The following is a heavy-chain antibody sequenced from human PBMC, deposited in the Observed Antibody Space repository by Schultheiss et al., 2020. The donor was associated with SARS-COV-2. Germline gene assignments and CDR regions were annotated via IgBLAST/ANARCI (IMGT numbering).Heavy chain of an antibody. V-gene: IGHV3-21*01. CDR3: ARGQTTVTHFDY. D-gene: IGHD4-17*01. Sequence: GESLKISCAASGFTFSSYSMNWVRQAPGKGLEWVSSISSSSSYIYYADSVKGRFTISRDNAKNSLYLQMNSLRAEDTAVYYCARGQTTVTHFDYWGQGTLVTVSS. CDR2: ISSSSSYI. CDR1: GFTFSSYS. J-gene: IGHJ4*02.